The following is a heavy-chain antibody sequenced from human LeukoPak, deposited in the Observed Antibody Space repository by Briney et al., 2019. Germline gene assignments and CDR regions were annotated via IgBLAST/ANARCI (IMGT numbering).Heavy chain of an antibody. V-gene: IGHV1-2*02. J-gene: IGHJ6*02. CDR1: GYTFTGYY. Sequence: ASVKVSCKASGYTFTGYYMHWVRQAPGQGLEWKGWINPNSGGTNYAQKFQGRVTMTRDTSISTAYMELSRLRSDDTAVYYCARGDGIVATIRDYYYYGMDVWGQGTTVTVSS. CDR2: INPNSGGT. CDR3: ARGDGIVATIRDYYYYGMDV. D-gene: IGHD5-12*01.